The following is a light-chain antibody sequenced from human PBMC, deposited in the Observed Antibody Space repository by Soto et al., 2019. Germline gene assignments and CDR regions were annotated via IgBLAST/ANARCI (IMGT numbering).Light chain of an antibody. CDR1: SSDVGGYIY. CDR2: EVS. V-gene: IGLV2-14*01. Sequence: QSALAQPASVSGSPGQSITISCTGTSSDVGGYIYVSWYQQHPGKAPKLMIYEVSSRPSGVSNRFSGSKSGNTVSLTISGLQAEDEADYYCSSYTSSSTYVFGTGTKVTVL. J-gene: IGLJ1*01. CDR3: SSYTSSSTYV.